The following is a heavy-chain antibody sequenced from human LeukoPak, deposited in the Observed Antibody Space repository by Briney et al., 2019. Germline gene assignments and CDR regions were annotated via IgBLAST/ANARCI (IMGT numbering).Heavy chain of an antibody. CDR2: IYYSGST. V-gene: IGHV4-39*01. D-gene: IGHD5-18*01. J-gene: IGHJ4*02. CDR1: GGSISSSSYY. Sequence: PSETLSLTCTVSGGSISSSSYYWGWIRQPPGKGLEWIGSIYYSGSTYYNPSLKSRVTISVDTSKNQSSLKLSSVTAADTAVYYCARRGGYSYGYRGYFDYWGQGTLVTVSS. CDR3: ARRGGYSYGYRGYFDY.